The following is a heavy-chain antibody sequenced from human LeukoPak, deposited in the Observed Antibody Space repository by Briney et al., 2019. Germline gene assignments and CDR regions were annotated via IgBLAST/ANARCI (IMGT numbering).Heavy chain of an antibody. V-gene: IGHV3-74*01. CDR2: IRSDGSDT. J-gene: IGHJ4*02. Sequence: GGSLRLSCAASGFTFNNYAMSWVRQAPGEGLVWVSRIRSDGSDTRYAESVKGRFTISRDNAKNTLYLQMNSLRAEDTAVYYCARDWFHAIDYWGQGTLVTVSS. D-gene: IGHD2/OR15-2a*01. CDR1: GFTFNNYA. CDR3: ARDWFHAIDY.